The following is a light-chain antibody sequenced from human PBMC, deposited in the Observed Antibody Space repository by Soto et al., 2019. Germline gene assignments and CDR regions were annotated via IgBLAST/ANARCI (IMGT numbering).Light chain of an antibody. CDR2: DIS. Sequence: EISMTQFPAILSASPGGGATLSCRAAQDVTTNCAWYQLRRGQPPRLLIYDISTSATGVPARFSGSGSGTEFTLTISGLQSEDFALYFCQQYNNWPFSFGPGTRLEIK. CDR1: QDVTTN. V-gene: IGKV3-15*01. CDR3: QQYNNWPFS. J-gene: IGKJ5*01.